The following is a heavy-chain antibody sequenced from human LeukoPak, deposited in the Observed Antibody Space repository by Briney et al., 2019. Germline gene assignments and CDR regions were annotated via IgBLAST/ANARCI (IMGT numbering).Heavy chain of an antibody. J-gene: IGHJ6*02. V-gene: IGHV3-7*01. CDR3: EREKYYDFWSGYYVDYYGMDV. CDR1: GFTFSSYW. D-gene: IGHD3-3*01. CDR2: IKQDGSEK. Sequence: PGGSLRLSCAASGFTFSSYWMSWVRQAPGKGLEWVANIKQDGSEKYYVDSVKGRFTISRDNAKNSLYLQMNSLRAEDTAVYYCEREKYYDFWSGYYVDYYGMDVWGQGTTVTVSS.